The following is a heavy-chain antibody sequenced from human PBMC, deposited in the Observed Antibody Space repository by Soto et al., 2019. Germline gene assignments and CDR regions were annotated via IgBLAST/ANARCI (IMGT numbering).Heavy chain of an antibody. D-gene: IGHD2-15*01. Sequence: GGSLRLSCAASGFTFGGSAMHWVRQASGKGLEWVVRIRSKANSYATTYAASVKGRFTISRDDSKNTAYLQMNSLKTEDTAVYYCTQGGSRILGYFDXWGQGTLVTVSX. J-gene: IGHJ4*02. CDR2: IRSKANSYAT. CDR3: TQGGSRILGYFDX. CDR1: GFTFGGSA. V-gene: IGHV3-73*01.